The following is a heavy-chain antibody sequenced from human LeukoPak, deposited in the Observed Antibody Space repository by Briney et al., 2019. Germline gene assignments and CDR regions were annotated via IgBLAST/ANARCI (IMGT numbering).Heavy chain of an antibody. CDR1: GASISDHA. D-gene: IGHD6-13*01. V-gene: IGHV3-21*01. CDR2: ISSSSSYI. Sequence: PGRSLRLSCAASGASISDHAMHWVRQAPGKGLEWVSSISSSSSYIYYADSVKGRFTISRDNAKNSLYLQMNSLRAEDTAVYYCARDPSAAARLDYGMDVWGQGTTVTVSS. CDR3: ARDPSAAARLDYGMDV. J-gene: IGHJ6*02.